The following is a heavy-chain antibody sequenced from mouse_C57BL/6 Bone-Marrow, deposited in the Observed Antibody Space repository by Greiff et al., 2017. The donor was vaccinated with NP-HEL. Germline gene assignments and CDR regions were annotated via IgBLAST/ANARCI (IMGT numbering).Heavy chain of an antibody. Sequence: QVQLQQSGAELAKPGASVKLSCKASGYTFTSYWMHWVKQRPGQGLEWIGYINPSSGYTKYNQKFKDKATLTADQSSSTAYMQLSSLTYEDSAVYYCARSGRYGSFPYYFDYWGQGTTLTVSS. CDR3: ARSGRYGSFPYYFDY. J-gene: IGHJ2*01. D-gene: IGHD1-1*01. V-gene: IGHV1-7*01. CDR2: INPSSGYT. CDR1: GYTFTSYW.